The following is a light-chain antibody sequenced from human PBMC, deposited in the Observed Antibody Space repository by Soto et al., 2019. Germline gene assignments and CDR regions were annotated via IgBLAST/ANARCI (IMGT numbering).Light chain of an antibody. Sequence: QSVLTQPASVSKSPGQSITISCTGSSSYVGGYKYVSWYQQHPGKAPKLLIYDVTNRPSGVSNRFSGSKSGYTASLTISGLQSEDEADYYCSSYTSFKTLVFGTGTKVTVL. J-gene: IGLJ1*01. CDR2: DVT. CDR3: SSYTSFKTLV. V-gene: IGLV2-14*01. CDR1: SSYVGGYKY.